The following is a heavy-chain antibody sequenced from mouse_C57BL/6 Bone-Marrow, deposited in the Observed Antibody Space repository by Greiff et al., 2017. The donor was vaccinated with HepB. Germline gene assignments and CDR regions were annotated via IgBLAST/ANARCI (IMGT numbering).Heavy chain of an antibody. D-gene: IGHD2-1*01. J-gene: IGHJ1*03. CDR2: ISDGGSYT. Sequence: DVHLVESGGGLVKPGGSLKLSCAASGFTFSSYAMSWVRQTPEKRLEWVATISDGGSYTYYPDNVKGRFTISRDNAKNNLYLQMSHLKSEDTAMYYCARFYGNFDVWGTGTTVTVSS. CDR3: ARFYGNFDV. CDR1: GFTFSSYA. V-gene: IGHV5-4*01.